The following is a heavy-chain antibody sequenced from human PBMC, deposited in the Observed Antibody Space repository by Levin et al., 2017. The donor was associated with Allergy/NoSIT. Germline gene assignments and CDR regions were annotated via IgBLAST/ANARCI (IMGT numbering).Heavy chain of an antibody. CDR1: GFTFRTYG. V-gene: IGHV3-30*18. D-gene: IGHD2-21*02. CDR2: LAYDGTNK. Sequence: GESLKISCAASGFTFRTYGMHWVRQAPGKGLEWVAVLAYDGTNKYYADSVKGRFTISRDNSKNTLYLRLNNLRAEDTALYYCAKGNCAGDCTFDYWGQGTLVTVSS. J-gene: IGHJ4*02. CDR3: AKGNCAGDCTFDY.